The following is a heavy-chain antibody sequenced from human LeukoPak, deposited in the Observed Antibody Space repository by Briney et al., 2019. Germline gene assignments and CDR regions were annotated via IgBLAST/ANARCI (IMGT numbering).Heavy chain of an antibody. CDR2: IYYSGST. D-gene: IGHD3-22*01. Sequence: SETLSLTCTVSGGSISSYYWSWIRQPPGKGLEWIGYIYYSGSTNYNPSLKSRVTISVDTSKNQFSLTLRSVTDADTAVYYCAGGSSGYYYSVDYWGQGTLVTVSS. V-gene: IGHV4-59*01. CDR3: AGGSSGYYYSVDY. J-gene: IGHJ4*02. CDR1: GGSISSYY.